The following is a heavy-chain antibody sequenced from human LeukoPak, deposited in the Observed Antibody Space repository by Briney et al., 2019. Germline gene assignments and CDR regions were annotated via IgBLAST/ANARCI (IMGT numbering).Heavy chain of an antibody. CDR2: INSDGSST. CDR3: ARGLVHDTSGYYSDY. CDR1: GFTFSAFW. V-gene: IGHV3-74*01. J-gene: IGHJ4*02. Sequence: PGGSLRLSCAASGFTFSAFWMHWVCQAPGKGLVWVSRINSDGSSTTYADSVKGRFTVSRDNAKNTLYLQMDSLRAEDSAVYYCARGLVHDTSGYYSDYWGQGTLVTVSS. D-gene: IGHD3-22*01.